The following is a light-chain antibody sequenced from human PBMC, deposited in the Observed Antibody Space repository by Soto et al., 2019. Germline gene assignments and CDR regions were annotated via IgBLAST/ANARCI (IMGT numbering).Light chain of an antibody. CDR3: QQSYSHPRT. Sequence: DILMTQSPSSLSASVGDRVTITCRASQNIGNYLNWYHHQPGKAPKLLMYAASNLQGGVPSRFSGSGSATHFTLVTSSLQPDDFGTYFCQQSYSHPRTFGQGTKV. CDR2: AAS. V-gene: IGKV1-39*01. J-gene: IGKJ1*01. CDR1: QNIGNY.